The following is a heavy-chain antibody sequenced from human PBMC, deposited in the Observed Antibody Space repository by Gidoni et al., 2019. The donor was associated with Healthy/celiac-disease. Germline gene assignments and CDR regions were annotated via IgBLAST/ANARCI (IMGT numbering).Heavy chain of an antibody. D-gene: IGHD3-3*01. J-gene: IGHJ4*02. CDR3: AKDLQPVVLRFLEWLTNGFDY. CDR1: GFTFSSYA. V-gene: IGHV3-23*01. Sequence: EVQLLESGGGLVQPGGSLRLSCAASGFTFSSYAMSWVRQAPGKGLEWVSAISGSGGSTYYADSVKGRFTISRDNSKNTLYLQMNSLRAEDTAVYYCAKDLQPVVLRFLEWLTNGFDYWGQGTLVTVSS. CDR2: ISGSGGST.